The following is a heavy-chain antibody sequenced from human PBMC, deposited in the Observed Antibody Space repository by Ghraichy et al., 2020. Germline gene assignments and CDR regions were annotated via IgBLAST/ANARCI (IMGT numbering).Heavy chain of an antibody. CDR3: ARCGGDCHRSPRVSFDI. CDR1: GFTFSTYA. J-gene: IGHJ3*02. D-gene: IGHD2-21*01. Sequence: GGSMRLSCAASGFTFSTYAMHWVRQAPGRGLEWVSVTSHDEKHKFYADSVKGRFTISRDNSKNTLFLEMNSLRAEDTALYFCARCGGDCHRSPRVSFDIWGQGTMVTVSS. V-gene: IGHV3-30*04. CDR2: TSHDEKHK.